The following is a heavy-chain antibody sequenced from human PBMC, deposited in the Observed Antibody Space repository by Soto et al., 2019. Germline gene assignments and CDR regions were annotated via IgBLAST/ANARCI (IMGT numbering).Heavy chain of an antibody. CDR1: GYTLTSYG. CDR3: ARDGSYDDRGHWVGDSVLEV. D-gene: IGHD4-17*01. V-gene: IGHV1-18*01. J-gene: IGHJ3*01. Sequence: QVQLVQSGAEAMKPGASVTVSCKASGYTLTSYGISWVRQAPGQGLEWMGWISGDKGNTKYAQKVQGRVSMATDTSTSTVYMELRSLRSDDTAVYYCARDGSYDDRGHWVGDSVLEVWGQGTMVTVSS. CDR2: ISGDKGNT.